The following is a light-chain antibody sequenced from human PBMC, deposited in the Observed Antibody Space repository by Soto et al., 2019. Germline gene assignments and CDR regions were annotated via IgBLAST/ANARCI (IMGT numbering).Light chain of an antibody. Sequence: IQMTQSPSSVSASVGDRVTIACRASQDIASWLAWYQQKPGKAPKLLIHGASALQRGVPSRFSGSGSGTHFTLTISSLQPEDFATYFCQQTNSILPLTFGGGTKV. J-gene: IGKJ4*01. V-gene: IGKV1-12*01. CDR1: QDIASW. CDR3: QQTNSILPLT. CDR2: GAS.